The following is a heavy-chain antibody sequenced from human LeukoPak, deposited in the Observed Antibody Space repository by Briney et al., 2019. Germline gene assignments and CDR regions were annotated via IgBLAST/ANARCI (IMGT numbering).Heavy chain of an antibody. CDR3: ARGGVRGVMTRFDP. CDR2: IYHSGST. D-gene: IGHD3-10*01. CDR1: GGSISSGGYY. Sequence: RASETLSLTCTVSGGSISSGGYYWSWIRQPPGKGLEWIGYIYHSGSTYYNPSLKSRVTISVDRSKNQFSLKLSSVTAADTAVYYCARGGVRGVMTRFDPWGQGTLVTVSS. V-gene: IGHV4-30-2*01. J-gene: IGHJ5*02.